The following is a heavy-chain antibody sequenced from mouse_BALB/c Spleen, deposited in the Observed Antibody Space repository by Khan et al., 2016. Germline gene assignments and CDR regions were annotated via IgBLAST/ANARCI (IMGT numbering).Heavy chain of an antibody. CDR2: INTETGEP. Sequence: QIQLVQSGPELKKPGETVKISCKASGYTFTDYSMHWVKQAPGKGLKWMGWINTETGEPTYADDFKGRFAFSLETSASTAYLQINNLKNEDTATYVCANRFSHVMDYWGQGTSVTVSS. CDR1: GYTFTDYS. D-gene: IGHD2-14*01. CDR3: ANRFSHVMDY. J-gene: IGHJ4*01. V-gene: IGHV9-2-1*01.